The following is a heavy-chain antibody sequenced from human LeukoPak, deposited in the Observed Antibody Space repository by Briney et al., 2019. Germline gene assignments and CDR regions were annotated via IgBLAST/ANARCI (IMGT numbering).Heavy chain of an antibody. CDR1: GVPISTYY. Sequence: PSETLSLTCSVSGVPISTYYWSWHRQSPGKGLEWIAYVYYNGDIMYNPSLRSRVTISLDTSKNQFSLSMTSVTAADTAVYFCATTWYYDSRGYLFDDWGHGTLVTVSS. D-gene: IGHD3-22*01. CDR2: VYYNGDI. J-gene: IGHJ4*01. V-gene: IGHV4-59*01. CDR3: ATTWYYDSRGYLFDD.